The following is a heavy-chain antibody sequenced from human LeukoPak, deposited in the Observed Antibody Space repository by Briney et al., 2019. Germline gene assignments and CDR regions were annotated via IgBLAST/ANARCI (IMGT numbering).Heavy chain of an antibody. J-gene: IGHJ5*02. CDR3: AKGEAAAGTSSWFDP. CDR2: ISGSGGST. D-gene: IGHD6-13*01. V-gene: IGHV3-23*01. Sequence: GGSLRLSCAASGFTFSSYAMSWVRQAPGKGLEWVSAISGSGGSTYYADSVKGRFTISRDNSKNTLYLQMNSLRAEDTAVYYCAKGEAAAGTSSWFDPWGQGTLVTVSS. CDR1: GFTFSSYA.